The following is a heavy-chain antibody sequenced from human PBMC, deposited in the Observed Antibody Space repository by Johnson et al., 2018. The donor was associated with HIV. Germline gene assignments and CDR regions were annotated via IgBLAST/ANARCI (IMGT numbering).Heavy chain of an antibody. D-gene: IGHD2-8*01. CDR2: ISYDGSNK. CDR1: GFTFSSYA. V-gene: IGHV3-30-3*01. J-gene: IGHJ3*02. CDR3: ARDNIVLMVGGAFDI. Sequence: QMLLVESGGGVVQPGRSLRLSGAASGFTFSSYAMHWVRQAPGKGLEWVAVISYDGSNKYYADSVKGRFTISRDNSKNTLYLQMNSLRAEDTAVYYCARDNIVLMVGGAFDIWGQGTMVTVSS.